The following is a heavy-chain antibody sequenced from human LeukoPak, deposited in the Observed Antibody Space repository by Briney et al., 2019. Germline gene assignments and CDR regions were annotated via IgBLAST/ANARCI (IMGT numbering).Heavy chain of an antibody. D-gene: IGHD5-18*01. CDR1: GFTLSYFG. CDR2: ISRTSTYI. CDR3: ARGSDTAMVLFYYFDY. V-gene: IGHV3-21*01. J-gene: IGHJ4*02. Sequence: PGGSLRLSCAASGFTLSYFGMNWLRQVPGKGLEWVSSISRTSTYIYYADLVKGRFSISRDNAKNSLHLQMASLRDEDTAVYYCARGSDTAMVLFYYFDYWGQGTLVTVSS.